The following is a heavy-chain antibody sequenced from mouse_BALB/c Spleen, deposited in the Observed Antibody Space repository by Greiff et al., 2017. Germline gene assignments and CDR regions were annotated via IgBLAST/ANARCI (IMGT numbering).Heavy chain of an antibody. J-gene: IGHJ3*01. CDR3: TRKYGNYEGFAY. D-gene: IGHD2-1*01. Sequence: QVQLQQPGAELVKPGASVKLSCKASGYTFTSYYMYWVKQRPGQGLEWIGGINPSNGGTNFNEKFKSKATLTVDKSSSTAYMQLSSLTSEDSAVYYCTRKYGNYEGFAYWGQGTLVTVSA. V-gene: IGHV1S81*02. CDR1: GYTFTSYY. CDR2: INPSNGGT.